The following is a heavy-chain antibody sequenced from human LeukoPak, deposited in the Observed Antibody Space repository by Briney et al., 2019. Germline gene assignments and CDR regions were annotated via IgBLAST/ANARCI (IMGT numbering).Heavy chain of an antibody. D-gene: IGHD6-13*01. CDR1: GGSISSGGYY. CDR2: IYYSGST. V-gene: IGHV4-31*03. CDR3: AREWYSGYSSSWAFDY. J-gene: IGHJ4*02. Sequence: SETLSLTCTVSGGSISSGGYYWSWIRQHPGKGLEWIGYIYYSGSTYYNPSLKSRVTISVDTSKNQFSLKLSSVTAADTAVYYCAREWYSGYSSSWAFDYWGQGTLVTVSS.